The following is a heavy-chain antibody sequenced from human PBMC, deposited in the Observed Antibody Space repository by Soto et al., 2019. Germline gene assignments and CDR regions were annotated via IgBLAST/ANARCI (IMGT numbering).Heavy chain of an antibody. CDR2: IYYSGST. CDR3: ATQEGGGSYVSTSDP. Sequence: QLHLRESGPGLVKPSETLSLTCTVSGGSITSSSYYWGWIRQPPGKGLEWIGSIYYSGSTYYNPSLKSRATISVAPSKNHFSLKRSSVTAADTAVYYWATQEGGGSYVSTSDPRGQGTLVTVSS. V-gene: IGHV4-39*01. J-gene: IGHJ5*02. CDR1: GGSITSSSYY. D-gene: IGHD1-26*01.